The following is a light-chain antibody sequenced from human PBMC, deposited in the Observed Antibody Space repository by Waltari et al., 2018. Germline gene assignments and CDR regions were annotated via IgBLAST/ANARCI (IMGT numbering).Light chain of an antibody. V-gene: IGLV3-19*01. CDR1: SLRRYY. CDR3: HSRDATGVGGS. CDR2: DKN. Sequence: SSELTQDPVVSVAMGPTVRITCQGDSLRRYYASWYQQRPGQAPILVMFDKNNRPSGVPDRFSGSSSDNSASLTITGAQAEDEASYYCHSRDATGVGGSFGGGTKLTVL. J-gene: IGLJ2*01.